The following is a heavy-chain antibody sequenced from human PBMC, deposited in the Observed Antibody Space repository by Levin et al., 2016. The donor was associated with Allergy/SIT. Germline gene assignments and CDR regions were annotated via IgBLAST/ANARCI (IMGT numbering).Heavy chain of an antibody. CDR3: AAVNTVAHSDYYYYGMDV. V-gene: IGHV1-58*01. J-gene: IGHJ6*02. CDR2: IVVGSGNT. CDR1: GFTFTSSA. Sequence: SVKVSCKASGFTFTSSAVQWVRQARGQRLEWIGWIVVGSGNTNYAQKFQERVTITRDMSTSTAYMELSSLRSEDTAVYYCAAVNTVAHSDYYYYGMDVWGQGTTVTVSS. D-gene: IGHD4-23*01.